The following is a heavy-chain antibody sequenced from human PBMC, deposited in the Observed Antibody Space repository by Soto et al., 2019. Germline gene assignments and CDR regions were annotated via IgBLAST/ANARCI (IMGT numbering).Heavy chain of an antibody. CDR1: GFTFSNYA. D-gene: IGHD7-27*01. CDR3: ARGHLPWDYHSYGMDV. Sequence: EVQLLESGGGLVQPGGSLRLSCAASGFTFSNYAMSWVRQAPGKGLEWVSVISGSGGSTNYADSVKGRFTVSRDNSKNTLYLQMNTLRAEDTAVYYCARGHLPWDYHSYGMDVWGQGTTVTVSS. CDR2: ISGSGGST. J-gene: IGHJ6*02. V-gene: IGHV3-23*01.